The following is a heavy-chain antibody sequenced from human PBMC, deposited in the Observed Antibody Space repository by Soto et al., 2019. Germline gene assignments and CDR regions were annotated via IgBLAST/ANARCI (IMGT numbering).Heavy chain of an antibody. CDR1: GYTFTSYG. D-gene: IGHD1-26*01. CDR2: ISAYNGNT. V-gene: IGHV1-18*04. J-gene: IGHJ4*02. CDR3: ARDRGIVGAIGTSYYFDY. Sequence: QVQLVQSGAEVKKPGASVKVSCKASGYTFTSYGISWVRQAPGQGLEWMGWISAYNGNTNYAQKLQGRVTMTTDTSTSTGYMELRILRSDDTAVYYCARDRGIVGAIGTSYYFDYWGQGTLVTVSS.